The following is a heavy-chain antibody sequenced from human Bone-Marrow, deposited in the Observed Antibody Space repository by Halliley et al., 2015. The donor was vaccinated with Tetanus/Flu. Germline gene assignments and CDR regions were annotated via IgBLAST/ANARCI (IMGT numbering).Heavy chain of an antibody. CDR2: IDHSGDA. CDR1: GGASTGYY. J-gene: IGHJ6*02. V-gene: IGHV4-34*01. D-gene: IGHD3-10*01. Sequence: TLSLTCAVYGGASTGYYWSWIRQTPGKGLEWIGEIDHSGDASYNPSLRSRVTISADPSKNEFSLKLTSVTAADTGVVYCARGGRTLLRGVDYYGLDVWGQGTTVTVSS. CDR3: ARGGRTLLRGVDYYGLDV.